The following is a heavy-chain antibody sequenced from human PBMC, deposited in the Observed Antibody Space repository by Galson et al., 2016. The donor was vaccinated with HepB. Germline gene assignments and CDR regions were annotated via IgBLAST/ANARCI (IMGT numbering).Heavy chain of an antibody. CDR2: IKQDESEK. J-gene: IGHJ4*02. Sequence: SLRLSCAASGFTFSGYWMSWVRQTPGKGLEGVANIKQDESEKYYVDSVKGRFTISRDNAKNSLYLEMNSLRAEETAVYYCARVGTRSWSFKYWGQGTLVTVSP. CDR3: ARVGTRSWSFKY. V-gene: IGHV3-7*03. CDR1: GFTFSGYW. D-gene: IGHD1-14*01.